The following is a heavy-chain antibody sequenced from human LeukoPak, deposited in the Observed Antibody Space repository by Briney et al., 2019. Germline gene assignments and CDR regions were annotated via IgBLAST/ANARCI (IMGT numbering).Heavy chain of an antibody. D-gene: IGHD3-10*01. J-gene: IGHJ4*02. V-gene: IGHV3-7*01. CDR3: MRFGESDY. CDR2: IKQDGSEK. CDR1: RFTFSSYW. Sequence: PGGSLRLSCGACRFTFSSYWMSWVCQAPGKGLEWVANIKQDGSEKYYVDSVKGRFTISRDNAKNSLYLQMNSLRAEDTAVYYCMRFGESDYWGQGTLVTVSS.